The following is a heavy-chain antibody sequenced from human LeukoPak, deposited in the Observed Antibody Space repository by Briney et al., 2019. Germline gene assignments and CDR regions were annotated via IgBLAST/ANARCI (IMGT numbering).Heavy chain of an antibody. V-gene: IGHV4-4*07. CDR1: GGSISSYY. CDR3: ARVLNNYYDSSGYYPSFDY. CDR2: IYTSGST. Sequence: PSETLSLTCTVSGGSISSYYWSWIRQPAGKGLEWIGRIYTSGSTNYNPSLKSRVTMSVDTSKNQFSLKLSSVTAADTAVYYCARVLNNYYDSSGYYPSFDYWGQGTLVTVSS. J-gene: IGHJ4*02. D-gene: IGHD3-22*01.